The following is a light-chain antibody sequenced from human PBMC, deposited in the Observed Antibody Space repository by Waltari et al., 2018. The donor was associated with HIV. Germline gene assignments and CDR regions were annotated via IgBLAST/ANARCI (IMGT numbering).Light chain of an antibody. J-gene: IGLJ1*01. CDR1: SPAVGHFNL. CDR3: YSYSDTSSSYV. Sequence: SALTQPASVSGAPGPSITISCTGTSPAVGHFNLLSWYQQYPGKAPKLLIYEVTKRPSGASNRFSASKSGNTASLTISGLRAEDEADYYCYSYSDTSSSYVFGTGTKVTVL. CDR2: EVT. V-gene: IGLV2-23*02.